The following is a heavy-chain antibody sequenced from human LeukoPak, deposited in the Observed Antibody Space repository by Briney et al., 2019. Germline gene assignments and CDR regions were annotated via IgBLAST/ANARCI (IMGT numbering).Heavy chain of an antibody. Sequence: PGGSLRLSCAASGFEFGDHGMSWVRQRPGKGLEWVAGINWNGDSTGYGDSVRGRFTISRDNAQNSLYLQMNRLRDDDTALYYCAGGDRNGWYFYYWGQGTLVTVSS. V-gene: IGHV3-20*04. CDR2: INWNGDST. CDR1: GFEFGDHG. CDR3: AGGDRNGWYFYY. D-gene: IGHD3-3*01. J-gene: IGHJ4*02.